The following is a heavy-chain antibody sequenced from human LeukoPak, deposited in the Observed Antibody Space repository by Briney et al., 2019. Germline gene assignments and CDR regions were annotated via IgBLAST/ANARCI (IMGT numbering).Heavy chain of an antibody. CDR3: TTVVGPDSSGYKSPTYYFDY. J-gene: IGHJ4*02. D-gene: IGHD3-22*01. V-gene: IGHV3-15*01. CDR1: GFTFSNAW. Sequence: PGGSLRLSCAASGFTFSNAWMSWVRQAPGKGLEWVGLIKSKTDGGTTDYAAPVKGRFTISRDDSNNTLYLQMNSLKTKDTAVYYCTTVVGPDSSGYKSPTYYFDYWGQGTLVTVSS. CDR2: IKSKTDGGTT.